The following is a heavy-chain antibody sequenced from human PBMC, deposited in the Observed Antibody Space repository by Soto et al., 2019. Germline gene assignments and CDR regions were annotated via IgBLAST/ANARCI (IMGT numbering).Heavy chain of an antibody. CDR1: GGTFSSYA. CDR2: IIPIFGTA. D-gene: IGHD3-10*01. V-gene: IGHV1-69*06. J-gene: IGHJ4*02. CDR3: ARGATDLHLDD. Sequence: SVQVCCKASGGTFSSYALSWVRQAPGQGLEWMGGIIPIFGTANYAQKFQGRVTITADKSTSTAYMELSSLRSEDTAGYYCARGATDLHLDDWGKGYLVTVYS.